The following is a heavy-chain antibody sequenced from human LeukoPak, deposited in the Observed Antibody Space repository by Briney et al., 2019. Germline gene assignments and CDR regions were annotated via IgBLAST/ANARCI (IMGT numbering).Heavy chain of an antibody. CDR1: GGSISSYY. CDR3: ARQLVGADRRGAFDI. Sequence: SETLSLTCTVSGGSISSYYWSWIRQPPGKGLEWIGEINQSGSTNDNPSLKSRVTMSVDTSKSQFSLKLSSVTAADTAVYYCARQLVGADRRGAFDIWGQGTMVTVSS. V-gene: IGHV4-34*01. J-gene: IGHJ3*02. CDR2: INQSGST. D-gene: IGHD1-26*01.